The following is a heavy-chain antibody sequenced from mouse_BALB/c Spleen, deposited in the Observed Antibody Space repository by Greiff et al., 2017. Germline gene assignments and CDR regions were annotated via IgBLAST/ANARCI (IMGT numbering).Heavy chain of an antibody. Sequence: QVQLQQSGAELAKPGASVKMSCKASGYTFTSYWMHWVKQRPGQGLEWIGYINPSTGYTEYNQKFKDKATVTADKSSSTAYMRLSSLTSEDSSVYNCARNSSSFGYWGQGTTLTVSS. D-gene: IGHD1-1*01. J-gene: IGHJ2*01. V-gene: IGHV1-7*01. CDR3: ARNSSSFGY. CDR2: INPSTGYT. CDR1: GYTFTSYW.